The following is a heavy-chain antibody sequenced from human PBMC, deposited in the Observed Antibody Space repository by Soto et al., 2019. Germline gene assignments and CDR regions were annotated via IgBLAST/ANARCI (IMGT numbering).Heavy chain of an antibody. CDR3: ASDRRLYPGEDYGDFLGPPDY. CDR1: GFTFSDYY. D-gene: IGHD4-17*01. Sequence: QVQLVESGGGLVKPGGSLRLSCAASGFTFSDYYMSWIRQAPGKGLEWVSYISSSGSTIYYADSVKGRFTISRDNAKKSLYLQMNSLRAEATAVYYCASDRRLYPGEDYGDFLGPPDYWGQGTLVTVSA. J-gene: IGHJ4*02. V-gene: IGHV3-11*01. CDR2: ISSSGSTI.